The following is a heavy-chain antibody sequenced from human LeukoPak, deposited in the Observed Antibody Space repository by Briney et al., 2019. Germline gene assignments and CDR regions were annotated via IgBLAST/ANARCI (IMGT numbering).Heavy chain of an antibody. CDR2: IAIAGAK. V-gene: IGHV3-13*04. D-gene: IGHD1-26*01. CDR3: ARGLAGGLDP. CDR1: GFTFSSYD. Sequence: PGGSLRLSCAASGFTFSSYDMHWVRQATGKGLEWISSIAIAGAKYYSASVKGRFTISRENAKNSFYLQMNGLRVGDTAVYYCARGLAGGLDPWGRGVLVTVSS. J-gene: IGHJ5*02.